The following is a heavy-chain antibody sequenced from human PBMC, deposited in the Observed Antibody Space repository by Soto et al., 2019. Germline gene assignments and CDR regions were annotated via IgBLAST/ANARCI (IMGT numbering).Heavy chain of an antibody. CDR3: XXXXXXXXXAAXFDY. CDR2: ISYDGSNK. D-gene: IGHD6-19*01. V-gene: IGHV3-30*03. CDR1: GFTFSSYG. Sequence: QVQLVESGGGVVQPGRSLRLSCAASGFTFSSYGMHWVRQAPGKGLEWVAIISYDGSNKYYADSVKGRFTISRDNSKXXXXXXXXXXXXXXXXXXXXXXXXXXXXXAAXFDYWXQGXXXTX. J-gene: IGHJ4*02.